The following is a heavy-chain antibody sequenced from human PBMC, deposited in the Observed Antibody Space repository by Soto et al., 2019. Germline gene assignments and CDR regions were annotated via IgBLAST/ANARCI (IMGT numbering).Heavy chain of an antibody. V-gene: IGHV1-18*01. CDR2: ISLYSDGT. CDR1: GYTFSNYG. J-gene: IGHJ5*02. CDR3: ARVVPGAEAWFGP. Sequence: GASVKVSCKTSGYTFSNYGITWVRQAPGQPLEWLGWISLYSDGTNYAQKFQGRVSMTTGTSTTTAYMELRNLRSDDTAVYYCARVVPGAEAWFGPWGQGTLVTVSS. D-gene: IGHD2-2*01.